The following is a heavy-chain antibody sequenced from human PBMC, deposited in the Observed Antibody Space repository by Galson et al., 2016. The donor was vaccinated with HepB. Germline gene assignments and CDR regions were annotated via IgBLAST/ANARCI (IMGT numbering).Heavy chain of an antibody. J-gene: IGHJ6*02. CDR2: TNADGTNT. V-gene: IGHV3-74*01. D-gene: IGHD3-3*01. CDR1: GFTFSNYW. Sequence: SLRLSCAASGFTFSNYWMHWVRQPPGKGLVWAARTNADGTNTNYADSVKGRFTSSRDNAKRVLYLQMNSLRDEDTAVYYCFRGSNEWTGVDIWGQWTTVIVSS. CDR3: FRGSNEWTGVDI.